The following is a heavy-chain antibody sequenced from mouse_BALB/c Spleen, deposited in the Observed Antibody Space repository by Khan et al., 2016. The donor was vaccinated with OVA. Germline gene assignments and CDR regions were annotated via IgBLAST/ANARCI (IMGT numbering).Heavy chain of an antibody. CDR2: IWPGGST. J-gene: IGHJ1*01. CDR1: GFSLTSYG. V-gene: IGHV2-9*02. CDR3: ARYYGNYGWYFDV. Sequence: QVQLKESGPGLVAPSQSLSITCTVSGFSLTSYGVHWVRQPPGKGLEWMGVIWPGGSTNYYSALMSRMSISKDNSKSQVFLKMNSLQTDDTAMYYCARYYGNYGWYFDVWGAGTTVTVSS. D-gene: IGHD2-1*01.